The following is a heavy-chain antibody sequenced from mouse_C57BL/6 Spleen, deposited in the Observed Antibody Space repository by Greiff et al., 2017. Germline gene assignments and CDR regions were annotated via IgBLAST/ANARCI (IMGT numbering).Heavy chain of an antibody. J-gene: IGHJ3*01. D-gene: IGHD3-3*01. CDR1: GYTFTSYW. CDR2: IDPSDSYT. V-gene: IGHV1-59*01. CDR3: ARGDSAD. Sequence: QVQLQQPGAELVRPGTSVKLSCKASGYTFTSYWMHWVKQRPGQGLEWIGVIDPSDSYTNYNQKFKGKATLTVDTSSSTAYMQLSSLTSEDSAVYYCARGDSADWGQGTLVTVSA.